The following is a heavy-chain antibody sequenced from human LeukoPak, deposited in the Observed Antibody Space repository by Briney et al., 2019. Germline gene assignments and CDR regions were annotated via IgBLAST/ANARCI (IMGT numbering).Heavy chain of an antibody. CDR2: ISGSGGST. V-gene: IGHV3-23*01. J-gene: IGHJ4*02. CDR1: GFTFSSYG. Sequence: GGTLRLSCAASGFTFSSYGMSWVRQAPGKGLEWVSAISGSGGSTYYADSVKGRFTISRDNSKNTLYLQMNSLRAEDTAVYYCARDWYHAIDYWGQGTLVTVSS. D-gene: IGHD2-2*01. CDR3: ARDWYHAIDY.